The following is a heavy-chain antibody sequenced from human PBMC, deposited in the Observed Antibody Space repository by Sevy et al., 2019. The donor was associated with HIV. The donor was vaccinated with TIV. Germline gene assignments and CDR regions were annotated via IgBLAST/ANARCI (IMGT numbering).Heavy chain of an antibody. J-gene: IGHJ5*02. V-gene: IGHV4-39*01. Sequence: SETLSLICTVSSGSISSGSYYWGWIRQPPGKGLEWIGSFHYSGSTYYNPSLRSRVTISADTSKCQLSLKLRSVTAADTAMYYCARHVWSNAPKRYCTGISCYPFDPWGQGTPVTVSS. CDR1: SGSISSGSYY. CDR2: FHYSGST. D-gene: IGHD2-2*01. CDR3: ARHVWSNAPKRYCTGISCYPFDP.